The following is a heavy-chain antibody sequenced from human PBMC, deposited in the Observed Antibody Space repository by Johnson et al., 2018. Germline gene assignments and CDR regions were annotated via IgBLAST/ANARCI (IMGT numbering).Heavy chain of an antibody. CDR3: ARADGYNSIDF. Sequence: QVQLVQSGGGVVQPGRSLRLSCAASGFTFSSYAMHWVRQAPGKGLEWVAVISYDGSNKYYADSVKGRFTISRDNSKNTLYLQMNSLRAEDTAVYYCARADGYNSIDFWGQGTLVTVSS. J-gene: IGHJ4*02. V-gene: IGHV3-30-3*01. CDR2: ISYDGSNK. D-gene: IGHD5-24*01. CDR1: GFTFSSYA.